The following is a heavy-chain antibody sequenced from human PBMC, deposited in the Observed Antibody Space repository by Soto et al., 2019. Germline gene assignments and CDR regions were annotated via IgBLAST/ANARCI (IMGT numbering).Heavy chain of an antibody. CDR3: ARSRGMVVDWFDP. V-gene: IGHV3-23*01. J-gene: IGHJ5*02. CDR2: ISGSGGST. Sequence: EVQLLESGGGLVQPWGSLRLSCAASGFTFSSYAMSWVRQAPGKGLEWVSAISGSGGSTYYADSVKGRFTISRDNSKNTLYLQMNSLRAEDTAVYYCARSRGMVVDWFDPWGQGTLVTVSS. D-gene: IGHD2-15*01. CDR1: GFTFSSYA.